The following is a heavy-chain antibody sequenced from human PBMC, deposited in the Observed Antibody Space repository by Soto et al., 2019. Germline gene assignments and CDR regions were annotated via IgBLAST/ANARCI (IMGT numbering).Heavy chain of an antibody. CDR2: IYYSGDT. J-gene: IGHJ4*02. V-gene: IGHV4-31*01. CDR1: GGSISKSGYY. Sequence: QVQLQESGPGLVKPSQALSLTCTVSGGSISKSGYYWSWIRQHPGKGLEWIGYIYYSGDTYYNPSLRSLLTISLDTSNNQFSLRLNSVTAADTAVYYCARSVEWFGDVTVPPFDFRGQGILVTVSS. CDR3: ARSVEWFGDVTVPPFDF. D-gene: IGHD3-10*01.